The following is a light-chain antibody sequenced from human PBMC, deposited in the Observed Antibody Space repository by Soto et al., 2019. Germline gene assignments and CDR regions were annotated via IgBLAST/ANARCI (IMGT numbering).Light chain of an antibody. V-gene: IGKV1-9*01. J-gene: IGKJ2*01. CDR3: QQLNSYPYT. CDR2: AAS. CDR1: QGISSY. Sequence: DILLTQSPSFLSASVGDRVTITCRASQGISSYLAWFQQKPGKAPNLLIYAASTLQSGVPSRFSGSGSGTEFTLTISSLQPEDFATYYCQQLNSYPYTFGQGTKLEIK.